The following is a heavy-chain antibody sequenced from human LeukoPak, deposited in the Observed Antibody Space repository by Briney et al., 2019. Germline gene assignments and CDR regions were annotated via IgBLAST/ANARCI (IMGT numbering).Heavy chain of an antibody. Sequence: SETLSLTCTVSGGSISSYYWSWIRQPPGKGLEWIGYIYYSGSTNYNPSLKSRVTIAVDTSKNQFSLKLSSVTAADTAVYHCAREGYSSGWVLDYWGQGTLVTVSS. CDR3: AREGYSSGWVLDY. CDR2: IYYSGST. CDR1: GGSISSYY. J-gene: IGHJ4*02. D-gene: IGHD6-19*01. V-gene: IGHV4-59*01.